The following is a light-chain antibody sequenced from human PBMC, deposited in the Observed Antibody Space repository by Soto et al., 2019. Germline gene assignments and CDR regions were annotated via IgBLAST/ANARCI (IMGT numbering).Light chain of an antibody. Sequence: EFVMTQSPDTLSVSPGETVTLSCRASHSVRSKLAWYQQKPGQAPRLFIYGASTRATGIPARFSGSGSGTEFTLTISRLQSEDFAIYYCQQYNNWPQTFGGGTKVDIK. CDR2: GAS. CDR3: QQYNNWPQT. V-gene: IGKV3-15*01. J-gene: IGKJ4*01. CDR1: HSVRSK.